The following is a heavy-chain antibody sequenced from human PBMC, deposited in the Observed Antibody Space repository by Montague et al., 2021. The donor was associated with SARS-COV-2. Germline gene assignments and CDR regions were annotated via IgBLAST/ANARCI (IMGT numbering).Heavy chain of an antibody. CDR2: IYYSGST. CDR1: GGSISSSSYY. V-gene: IGHV4-39*07. Sequence: SETLSLTCTVSGGSISSSSYYWGWIRQPPGKGLEWIGSIYYSGSTYYNPSLKSRVTISVDTSKIQFSLTLSSVTAADTSVYYCAKLLWFRGGFDYWGQGTLVTVSS. J-gene: IGHJ4*02. D-gene: IGHD3-10*01. CDR3: AKLLWFRGGFDY.